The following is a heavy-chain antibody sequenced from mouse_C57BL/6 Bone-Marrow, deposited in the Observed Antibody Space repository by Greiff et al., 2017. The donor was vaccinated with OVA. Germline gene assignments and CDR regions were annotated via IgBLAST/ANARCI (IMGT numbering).Heavy chain of an antibody. J-gene: IGHJ3*01. CDR1: GYTFTSYW. CDR2: IDPSDSYT. D-gene: IGHD2-3*01. Sequence: VQLQQPGAELVRPGTSVKLSCKASGYTFTSYWMHWVKQRPGQGLEWIGVIDPSDSYTNYNQKFKGKATLTVDTSSSTAYMQLSSLTSEDSAVYYCARSEDGYYFAYWGQGTLVTVSA. V-gene: IGHV1-59*01. CDR3: ARSEDGYYFAY.